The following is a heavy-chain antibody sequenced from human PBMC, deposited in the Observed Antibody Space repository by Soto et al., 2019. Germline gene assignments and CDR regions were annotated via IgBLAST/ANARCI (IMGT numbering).Heavy chain of an antibody. CDR1: GFTFSSDA. Sequence: EVQLLESGGGLVQPGGSLRLSCAASGFTFSSDAMRWVRQAPVKGLEWVSAISGSGCSTYYADSVKGRFTISRDNSKNTLYLQMNSLRADDTAVYYCARLGSGSYYDYWGQGTLVTVSS. D-gene: IGHD1-26*01. CDR2: ISGSGCST. J-gene: IGHJ4*02. CDR3: ARLGSGSYYDY. V-gene: IGHV3-23*01.